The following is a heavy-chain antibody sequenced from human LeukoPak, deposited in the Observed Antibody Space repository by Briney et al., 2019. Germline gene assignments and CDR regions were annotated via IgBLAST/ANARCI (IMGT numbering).Heavy chain of an antibody. D-gene: IGHD3-9*01. CDR1: GFTFSSYT. V-gene: IGHV3-64D*06. CDR2: ITNNGGNT. J-gene: IGHJ4*02. Sequence: GGSLRLSCSASGFTFSSYTIHWVRQAPGKGLEFVSAITNNGGNTYYADSVKGRFTISRDNSKNTVYLQMSSLRAEDTAVYSCVIVRGYFDSSGSDYWGQGTLVTVSS. CDR3: VIVRGYFDSSGSDY.